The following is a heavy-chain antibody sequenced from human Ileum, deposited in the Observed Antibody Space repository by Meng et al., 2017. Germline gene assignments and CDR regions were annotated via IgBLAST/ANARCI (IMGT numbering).Heavy chain of an antibody. J-gene: IGHJ4*02. V-gene: IGHV6-1*01. CDR2: TYYRSKWFN. D-gene: IGHD4-23*01. CDR3: TRSSSHYSGHNY. CDR1: GDSVSSNSAA. Sequence: HVQLQQSGPGLVKPSPTLSLPCAISGDSVSSNSAAWNWFRQSPSRGLQWLGRTYYRSKWFNDYAVSVKSRITINPDTSKNQFSLQLNSVTPDDTAVFYCTRSSSHYSGHNYWGQGTLVTVSS.